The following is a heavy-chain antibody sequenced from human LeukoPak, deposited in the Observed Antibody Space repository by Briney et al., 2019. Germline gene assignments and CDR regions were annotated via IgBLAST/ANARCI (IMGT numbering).Heavy chain of an antibody. CDR3: ARGPILTGYYRLGGLDYGMDV. V-gene: IGHV4-34*01. CDR1: GGSFSGYY. D-gene: IGHD3-9*01. CDR2: INHSGST. J-gene: IGHJ6*02. Sequence: SETLSLTCAVYGGSFSGYYWSWIRQPPGKGLEWIGEINHSGSTNYNPSLKSRVTISVDTSKNQFSLKLSSVTAADTAVYYCARGPILTGYYRLGGLDYGMDVWGQGTTVTVSS.